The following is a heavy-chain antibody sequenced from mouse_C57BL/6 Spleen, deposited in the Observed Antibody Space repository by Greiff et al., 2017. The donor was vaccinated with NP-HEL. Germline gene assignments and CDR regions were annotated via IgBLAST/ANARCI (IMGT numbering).Heavy chain of an antibody. CDR1: GFNIKDDY. Sequence: SGAELVRPGASVKLSCTASGFNIKDDYMHWVKQRPEQGLEWIGWIDPENGDTEYASKFQGKATITADTSSNTAYLQLSSLTSEDTAVYYCTTTYGSSYLYDFDYWGQGTTLTVSS. D-gene: IGHD1-1*01. V-gene: IGHV14-4*01. J-gene: IGHJ2*01. CDR2: IDPENGDT. CDR3: TTTYGSSYLYDFDY.